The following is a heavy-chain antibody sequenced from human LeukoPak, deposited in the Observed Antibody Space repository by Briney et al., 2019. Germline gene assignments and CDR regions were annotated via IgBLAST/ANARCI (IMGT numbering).Heavy chain of an antibody. CDR1: GLTVSNNY. V-gene: IGHV3-66*02. J-gene: IGHJ4*02. CDR3: AREMSIASDY. D-gene: IGHD6-6*01. Sequence: GGSLRLSCAASGLTVSNNYMSWVRQAPGKGLEWVSVIYSGGSTYYADSVKGRFTISRDNSKNTLYLQMNSLRPEDTAVYYCAREMSIASDYWGQGTLVTVSS. CDR2: IYSGGST.